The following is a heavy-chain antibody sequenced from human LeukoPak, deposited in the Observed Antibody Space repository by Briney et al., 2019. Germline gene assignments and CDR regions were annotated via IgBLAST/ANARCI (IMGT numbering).Heavy chain of an antibody. Sequence: SETLSLTCAVSGYSISSGYYWGWIRQPPGKGLEWIGSIYHSGSTYYNPSLKSRVTISVDTSKNQFSLKLSSVTAADTAVYYCARVRLLTTYYFDYWGQGTLVTVSS. D-gene: IGHD3-3*01. V-gene: IGHV4-38-2*01. CDR2: IYHSGST. CDR3: ARVRLLTTYYFDY. CDR1: GYSISSGYY. J-gene: IGHJ4*02.